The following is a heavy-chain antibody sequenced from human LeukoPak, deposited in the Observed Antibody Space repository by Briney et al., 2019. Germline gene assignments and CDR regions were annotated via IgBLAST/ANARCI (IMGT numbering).Heavy chain of an antibody. CDR3: ARDHCSSTSCYSDY. CDR2: IYTSGST. J-gene: IGHJ4*02. V-gene: IGHV4-4*07. Sequence: SETLSRTGTGSGGSISSYYWSWIRQPAGNGLKWIGRIYTSGSTSDNPSLKSRVTMSVDTSMNQFSLKLSSVTAADTAVYYCARDHCSSTSCYSDYWGQGTLVTVSS. D-gene: IGHD2-2*02. CDR1: GGSISSYY.